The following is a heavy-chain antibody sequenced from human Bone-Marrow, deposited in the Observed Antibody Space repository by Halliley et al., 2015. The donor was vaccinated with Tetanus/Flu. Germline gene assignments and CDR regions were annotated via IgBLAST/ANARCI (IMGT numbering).Heavy chain of an antibody. V-gene: IGHV5-51*01. CDR3: ARHRGRLVADY. D-gene: IGHD2-15*01. Sequence: MQLVQSGAEVRKPGESLKISCEASGYSFTTNWIGWVRQMPGEGLEWMGIINPGDSDTRYSPSFEGRVYISADKSVSTAYLQWRSLNASDTAVYYCARHRGRLVADYWGQGTPVTVSS. CDR2: INPGDSDT. CDR1: GYSFTTNW. J-gene: IGHJ4*02.